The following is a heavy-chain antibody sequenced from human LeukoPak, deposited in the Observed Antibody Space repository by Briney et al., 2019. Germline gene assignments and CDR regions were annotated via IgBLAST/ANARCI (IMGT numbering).Heavy chain of an antibody. CDR3: ARHVVAVRFDY. V-gene: IGHV3-53*01. CDR2: IYSGGST. J-gene: IGHJ4*02. Sequence: GGSLRLSCAASGFTVSSIYMSWVRHAPGEGLEWVSVIYSGGSTYYADSVKGRFTISRDNSKSTLYIQMNSLRAEDTAVYYCARHVVAVRFDYWGQGTLVTVPS. D-gene: IGHD3-22*01. CDR1: GFTVSSIY.